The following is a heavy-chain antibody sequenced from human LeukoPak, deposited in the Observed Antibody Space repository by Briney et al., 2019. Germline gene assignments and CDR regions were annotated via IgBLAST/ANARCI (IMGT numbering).Heavy chain of an antibody. J-gene: IGHJ4*02. V-gene: IGHV3-23*01. CDR2: ISGSDGMP. D-gene: IGHD4/OR15-4a*01. CDR1: GFTFSSYA. CDR3: AKDPSANDYFDY. Sequence: PGGSLRLSCAASGFTFSSYAMSWVRQAPGKGLEWVSTISGSDGMPYYADSVQGRFTISSDNSKNTLYLQMNNLRAEDTAVYYCAKDPSANDYFDYWGQGTLVTVSS.